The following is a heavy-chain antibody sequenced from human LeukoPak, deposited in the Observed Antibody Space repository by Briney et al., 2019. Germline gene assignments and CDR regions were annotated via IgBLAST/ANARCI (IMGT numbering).Heavy chain of an antibody. D-gene: IGHD5-24*01. CDR3: AYQNAVGGDGYNLAFDY. CDR1: GGPFSSYA. Sequence: SVKVSFKASGGPFSSYAISWVRPAPGQGLEWMGRIIPIFGTANYAQKFQGRVTITTDESTSTAYMELSSLRSEDTAVYYCAYQNAVGGDGYNLAFDYWGQGTLVTVSS. J-gene: IGHJ4*02. CDR2: IIPIFGTA. V-gene: IGHV1-69*05.